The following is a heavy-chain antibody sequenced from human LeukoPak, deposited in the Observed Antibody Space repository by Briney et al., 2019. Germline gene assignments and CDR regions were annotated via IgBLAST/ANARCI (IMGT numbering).Heavy chain of an antibody. D-gene: IGHD4-17*01. J-gene: IGHJ6*03. V-gene: IGHV3-66*01. CDR2: IYSGGST. CDR3: ARLGSTVTTYASDYYYYYYMDV. CDR1: GFTFSDYY. Sequence: GGSLRLSCAASGFTFSDYYMSWVRQAPGKGLEWVSVIYSGGSTYYADSVKGRFTISRDNSKNTLYLQMNSLRAEDTAVYYCARLGSTVTTYASDYYYYYYMDVWGKGTTVTISS.